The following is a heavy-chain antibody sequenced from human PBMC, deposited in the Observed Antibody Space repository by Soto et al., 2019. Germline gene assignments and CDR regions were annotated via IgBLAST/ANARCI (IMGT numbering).Heavy chain of an antibody. V-gene: IGHV1-8*01. Sequence: GASVKVSCKASGYTFTSYDINWVRQATGQGLEWMGWMNPNSGNTGYAQKFQGRVTMTRNTSISTAYMELSSLRSEDTAVYYCARGLTVDRSGGYCSGGSCYTNWFDPWGQGTLVTVSS. CDR2: MNPNSGNT. D-gene: IGHD2-15*01. CDR1: GYTFTSYD. CDR3: ARGLTVDRSGGYCSGGSCYTNWFDP. J-gene: IGHJ5*02.